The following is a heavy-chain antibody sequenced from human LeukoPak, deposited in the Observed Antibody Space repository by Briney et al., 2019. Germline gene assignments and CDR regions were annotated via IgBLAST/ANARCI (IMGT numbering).Heavy chain of an antibody. Sequence: PSETLSLTCAVYGGSFSGYYWSWIRQPPGKGLEWIGEINHSGSTNYNPSLKSRVTISVDTSKNQFSLKLSSVTAADTAVYYCARLSGSGSYLWGQGTLVTVSS. CDR2: INHSGST. CDR3: ARLSGSGSYL. V-gene: IGHV4-34*01. J-gene: IGHJ4*02. CDR1: GGSFSGYY. D-gene: IGHD3-10*01.